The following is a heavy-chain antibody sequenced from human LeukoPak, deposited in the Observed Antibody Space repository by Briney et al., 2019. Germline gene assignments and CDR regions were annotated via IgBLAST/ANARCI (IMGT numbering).Heavy chain of an antibody. CDR1: GYTLTELS. V-gene: IGHV1-24*01. D-gene: IGHD1-14*01. Sequence: ASVKVSCKVTGYTLTELSMHWVRQAPGKGLEWMGGFDPEDGETIYAQKFQGRVTMTEDTSADTAYMELSSLRSEDTAVYYCATENRGVDESLDTAWFDYWGQGTLVTVSS. CDR2: FDPEDGET. J-gene: IGHJ4*02. CDR3: ATENRGVDESLDTAWFDY.